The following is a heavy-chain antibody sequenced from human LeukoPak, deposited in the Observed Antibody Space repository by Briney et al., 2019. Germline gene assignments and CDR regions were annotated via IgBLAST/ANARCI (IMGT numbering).Heavy chain of an antibody. CDR1: GFTFSNYC. CDR2: IKQDGSEK. V-gene: IGHV3-7*01. Sequence: GGSLRLSCAASGFTFSNYCMSWVRQAPGKGLEWVANIKQDGSEKYYAVSVKGRFTISRDNAKNSLYLQMNSLRAEDTAVYYCAELGITMIGGVWGKGTTVTISS. J-gene: IGHJ6*04. D-gene: IGHD3-10*02. CDR3: AELGITMIGGV.